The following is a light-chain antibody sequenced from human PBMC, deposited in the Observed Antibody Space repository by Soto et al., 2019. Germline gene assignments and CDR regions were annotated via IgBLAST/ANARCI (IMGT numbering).Light chain of an antibody. Sequence: SITSTRTSSDVGGYNYVSWYQQEPGKAPKLMICDVSNRPSGVSNRFSGSKSGNTASLTISGLQAEDEADYYCSSYTSGTTFVFGTGTKVTVL. CDR1: SSDVGGYNY. CDR2: DVS. CDR3: SSYTSGTTFV. V-gene: IGLV2-14*04. J-gene: IGLJ1*01.